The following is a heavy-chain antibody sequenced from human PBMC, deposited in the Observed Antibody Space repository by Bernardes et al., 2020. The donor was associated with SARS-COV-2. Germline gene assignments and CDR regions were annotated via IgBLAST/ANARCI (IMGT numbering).Heavy chain of an antibody. CDR1: GGSISPYY. Sequence: SETLSLTCTVSGGSISPYYWSWIRQSPGKGLEWIGYIYYSGSTNYNPSLKSRVTISVDTSRNQFSLKLNSVTAADTAVYYCARELDDFSDPNLFEIWGQGARVTVSS. CDR2: IYYSGST. V-gene: IGHV4-59*01. CDR3: ARELDDFSDPNLFEI. J-gene: IGHJ3*02. D-gene: IGHD4-17*01.